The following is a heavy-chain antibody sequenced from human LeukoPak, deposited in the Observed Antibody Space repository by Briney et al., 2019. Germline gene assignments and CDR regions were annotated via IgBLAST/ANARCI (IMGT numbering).Heavy chain of an antibody. CDR3: ARGPGSGTYWAFDY. J-gene: IGHJ4*02. Sequence: SETLSLTCTVSGGSISSYYWSWIRQPREKGLEWTGYVYYSGSTSYNPSLKSRVTISVDTSKNQFSLKLSSAAAADAAVYYCARGPGSGTYWAFDYWGQGTLVTVSS. V-gene: IGHV4-59*01. D-gene: IGHD1-26*01. CDR1: GGSISSYY. CDR2: VYYSGST.